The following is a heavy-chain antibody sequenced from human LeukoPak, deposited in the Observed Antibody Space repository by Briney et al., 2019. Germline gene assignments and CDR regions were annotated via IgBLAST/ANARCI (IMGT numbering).Heavy chain of an antibody. CDR2: IIPIFGTA. CDR3: ARGDPKAGSGYFDY. Sequence: SVKVSCTASGYTFTSYYMHWVRQAPGQGLEWMGGIIPIFGTANYAQKFQGRVTITADESTSTAYMELSSLRSEDTAVYYCARGDPKAGSGYFDYWGQGTLVTVSS. CDR1: GYTFTSYY. V-gene: IGHV1-69*13. D-gene: IGHD6-25*01. J-gene: IGHJ4*02.